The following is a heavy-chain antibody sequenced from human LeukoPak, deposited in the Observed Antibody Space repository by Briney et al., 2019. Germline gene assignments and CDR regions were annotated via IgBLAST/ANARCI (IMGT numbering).Heavy chain of an antibody. J-gene: IGHJ4*02. Sequence: PGRSLRLSCATSGFTFSSYGMHWVRQAPGKGLEWVAVIWSDGSNKYYADSVKGRFTISRDNPKNTLYLQMNSLRAEDMAVYYCARGSYSSSWYLAYWGQGTLVTVSS. CDR3: ARGSYSSSWYLAY. CDR2: IWSDGSNK. V-gene: IGHV3-33*01. D-gene: IGHD6-13*01. CDR1: GFTFSSYG.